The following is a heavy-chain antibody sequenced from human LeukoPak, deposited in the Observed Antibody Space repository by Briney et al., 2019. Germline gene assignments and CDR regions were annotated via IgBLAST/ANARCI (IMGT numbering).Heavy chain of an antibody. J-gene: IGHJ4*02. Sequence: ASVKVSCKSSGYTFIGYYMHWVRQAPGQGLEWMGWINPNNGCTKYAQNFQGRVTMTRDTSISTAYMELDRLRFDDTPVYYCARDSGEVPDYWGQGTLVTVSS. CDR1: GYTFIGYY. CDR3: ARDSGEVPDY. D-gene: IGHD3-10*01. CDR2: INPNNGCT. V-gene: IGHV1-2*02.